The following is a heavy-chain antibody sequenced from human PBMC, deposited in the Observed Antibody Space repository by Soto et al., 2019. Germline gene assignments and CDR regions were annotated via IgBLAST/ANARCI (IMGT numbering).Heavy chain of an antibody. CDR2: ISYSGST. V-gene: IGHV4-59*08. Sequence: QVQLQESGPGLVKPSETLSLTCTVSGGSISNFYWNWIRQPPGKGLEWIGYISYSGSTNYNPSLHSRVTISVDTSENQFSLRLTSVTAADTAVYYCARRRPYSTSSNYYYYLDVCGKGTTVTVSS. D-gene: IGHD6-6*01. CDR3: ARRRPYSTSSNYYYYLDV. J-gene: IGHJ6*03. CDR1: GGSISNFY.